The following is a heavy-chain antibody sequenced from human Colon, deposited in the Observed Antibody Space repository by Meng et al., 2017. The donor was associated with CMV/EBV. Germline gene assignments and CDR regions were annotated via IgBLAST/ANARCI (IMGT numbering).Heavy chain of an antibody. D-gene: IGHD3-3*01. Sequence: GGSLRLSCAASGFTFITYWMHWVRQVPGKGLVWVARINSDGRSTEYADSVKGRFTIARDNDKNTLYLEMNNLRDVDTAVYYCARRAEAVFGIVTPLGHWGHGTLVTVSS. CDR1: GFTFITYW. V-gene: IGHV3-74*03. CDR2: INSDGRST. J-gene: IGHJ4*01. CDR3: ARRAEAVFGIVTPLGH.